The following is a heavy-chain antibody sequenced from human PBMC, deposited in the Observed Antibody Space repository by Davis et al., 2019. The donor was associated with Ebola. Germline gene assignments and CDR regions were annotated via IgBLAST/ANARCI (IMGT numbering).Heavy chain of an antibody. V-gene: IGHV3-21*01. CDR1: GFPFSSYN. CDR3: ARSSV. CDR2: ISSSSTYI. J-gene: IGHJ4*02. Sequence: PGGSLRLSCAASGFPFSSYNMNWVRQAPGKGLEWVSSISSSSTYIYYADSVKGRYTISRDNAKKSLYLQMNSLRAEDTAVYYCARSSVWGQGTLVTVSS.